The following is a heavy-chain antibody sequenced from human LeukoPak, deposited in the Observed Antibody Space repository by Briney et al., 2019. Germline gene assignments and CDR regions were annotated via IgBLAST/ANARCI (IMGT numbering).Heavy chain of an antibody. CDR1: GGSISSYY. V-gene: IGHV4-4*07. D-gene: IGHD3-22*01. CDR2: IYTSGST. J-gene: IGHJ3*02. CDR3: ARVSYYYDSSGYLDAFDI. Sequence: SETLSLTCTVSGGSISSYYWSWIRQPAGKGLEWIERIYTSGSTNYNPSLKSRVTMSVDTSKNQFSLKLSSVTAADTAVYYCARVSYYYDSSGYLDAFDIWGQGTMVTVSS.